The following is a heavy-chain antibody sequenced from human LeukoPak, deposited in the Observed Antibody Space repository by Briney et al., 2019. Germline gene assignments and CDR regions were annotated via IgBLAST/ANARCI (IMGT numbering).Heavy chain of an antibody. V-gene: IGHV4-38-2*01. CDR2: IYHTGTT. D-gene: IGHD3-10*01. Sequence: SETLSLTCAVSGYSISSGYFWGCIRQPPGKGLEWIGSIYHTGTTYYNPSLKSRVTISLDTSKNQFSLKLSSVTAADTAVYYCARSWGSGSYYPYYFDYWGQGTLVTVSS. CDR1: GYSISSGYF. CDR3: ARSWGSGSYYPYYFDY. J-gene: IGHJ4*02.